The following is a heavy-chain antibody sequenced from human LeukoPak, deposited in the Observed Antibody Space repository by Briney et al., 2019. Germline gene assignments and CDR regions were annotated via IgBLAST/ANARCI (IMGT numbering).Heavy chain of an antibody. D-gene: IGHD2-21*02. V-gene: IGHV1-69*04. J-gene: IGHJ5*02. CDR1: GGTFSSYA. CDR3: ARASPGVLGPQSYCGGDCYPEWFDP. Sequence: ASVKVSCKASGGTFSSYAISWVRQAPGQGLEWMGRIIPILGIANYAQKFQGRVTITADKSTSTAYMELSSLRSEDTAVYYCARASPGVLGPQSYCGGDCYPEWFDPWGQGTLVTVSS. CDR2: IIPILGIA.